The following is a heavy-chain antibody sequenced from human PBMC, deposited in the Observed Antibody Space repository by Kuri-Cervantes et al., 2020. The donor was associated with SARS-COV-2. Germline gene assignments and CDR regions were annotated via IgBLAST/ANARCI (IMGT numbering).Heavy chain of an antibody. CDR1: GFTFSSYA. CDR3: AKVREGGDGGYRYRFDY. Sequence: GGSLRLSCAASGFTFSSYAMNWVRQAPGKGLEWVSATSGSGGRTYYADSVKGRFTISRDNSKNTLYLQVNSLRAEDTAVYYCAKVREGGDGGYRYRFDYWGQGTLVTVSS. CDR2: TSGSGGRT. V-gene: IGHV3-23*01. J-gene: IGHJ4*02. D-gene: IGHD2-15*01.